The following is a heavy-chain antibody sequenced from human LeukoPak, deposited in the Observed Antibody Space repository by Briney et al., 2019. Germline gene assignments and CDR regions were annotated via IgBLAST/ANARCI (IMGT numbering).Heavy chain of an antibody. D-gene: IGHD1-26*01. Sequence: SETLSLTCTVSGGSISSYYWSWIRQPAGKGLEWIGYIYYSGSTNSNPSLKSRVTISVDTSKNQFSLKLSSVAAADTAVYYCARVTGIVGGWLDYWGQGTLVTVSS. CDR1: GGSISSYY. V-gene: IGHV4-59*01. J-gene: IGHJ4*02. CDR3: ARVTGIVGGWLDY. CDR2: IYYSGST.